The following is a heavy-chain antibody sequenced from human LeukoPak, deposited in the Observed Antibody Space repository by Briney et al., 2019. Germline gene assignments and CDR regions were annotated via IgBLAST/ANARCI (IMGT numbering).Heavy chain of an antibody. CDR1: GFNFRAYW. V-gene: IGHV3-23*01. J-gene: IGHJ4*02. D-gene: IGHD3-3*01. Sequence: GGSLRLSCTTSGFNFRAYWMSWVRQAPGKGLEWVSTIDNSGDNTHYADAVTGRFTISRDNSKNTLYLQMNSLRADDTAVYYCARDVGVVMFDYWGQGTLVTVSS. CDR2: IDNSGDNT. CDR3: ARDVGVVMFDY.